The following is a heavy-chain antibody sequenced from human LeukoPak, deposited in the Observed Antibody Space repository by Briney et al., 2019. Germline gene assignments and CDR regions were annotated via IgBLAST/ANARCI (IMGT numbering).Heavy chain of an antibody. CDR1: GGSFSGYY. CDR2: IYHSGST. Sequence: SETLSLTCAVYGGSFSGYYWSWIRQPPGKGLEWIGEIYHSGSTNYNPSLKSRVTISVDTCKNQFSLKLSSVTAADTAVYYCARVAFHYQYFWSGFGAFDIWGEGTMVTVSS. V-gene: IGHV4-34*01. J-gene: IGHJ3*02. CDR3: ARVAFHYQYFWSGFGAFDI. D-gene: IGHD3-3*02.